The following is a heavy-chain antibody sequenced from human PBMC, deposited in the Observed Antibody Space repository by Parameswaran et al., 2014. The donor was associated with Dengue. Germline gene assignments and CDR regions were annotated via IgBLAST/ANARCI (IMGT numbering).Heavy chain of an antibody. CDR2: ISNSGSTI. V-gene: IGHV3-11*04. Sequence: RWIRQPPGKGLEWVSYISNSGSTIYYADSVKGRFTISRDNAKNSLYLQMNSLRAEDTAVYYCARDGGSNYDSSSGYDYWGQGTLVTVSS. CDR3: ARDGGSNYDSSSGYDY. D-gene: IGHD3-22*01. J-gene: IGHJ4*02.